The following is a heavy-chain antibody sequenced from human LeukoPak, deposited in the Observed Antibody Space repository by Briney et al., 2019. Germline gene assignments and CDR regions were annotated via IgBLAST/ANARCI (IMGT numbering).Heavy chain of an antibody. J-gene: IGHJ4*02. CDR3: ARLGATAGGAFDY. V-gene: IGHV4-39*07. D-gene: IGHD1-26*01. CDR1: GGSISSNY. Sequence: SETLSLTCTVSGGSISSNYWGWIRQPPGKGLEWIGSIYYSGSTYYNPSLKSRVTISVDTSKNQFSLKLSSVTAADTAVYYCARLGATAGGAFDYWGQGTLVTVSS. CDR2: IYYSGST.